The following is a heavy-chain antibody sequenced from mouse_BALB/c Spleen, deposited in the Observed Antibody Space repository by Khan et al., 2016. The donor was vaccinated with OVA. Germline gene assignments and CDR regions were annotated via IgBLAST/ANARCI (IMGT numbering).Heavy chain of an antibody. J-gene: IGHJ3*01. CDR2: INYSGST. D-gene: IGHD3-3*01. V-gene: IGHV3-2*02. CDR1: GYSITSDYA. CDR3: ARGRAY. Sequence: EVQLQESGPGLVKPSQSLSLTCTVTGYSITSDYAWNWIRQFPENKLEWMGYINYSGSTSSTPSHKSRISITRDTSKDLFFLQLNSVTTEDTATYYCARGRAYWGQGTLVTVSA.